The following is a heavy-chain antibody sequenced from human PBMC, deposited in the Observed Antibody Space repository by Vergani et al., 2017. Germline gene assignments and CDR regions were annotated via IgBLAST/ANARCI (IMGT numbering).Heavy chain of an antibody. CDR1: GGSFSGYY. CDR2: INHSGST. CDR3: ACRTYYDFLGGMDV. Sequence: QVQLQQWGAGLLKPSETLSLTCAVYGGSFSGYYWSWIRQPPGKGLEWIGEINHSGSTNYNPSLKIRVPISVDTSKNQFSLKLSSVTAAATAVYYCACRTYYDFLGGMDVWGQGTTVTVSS. D-gene: IGHD3-3*01. J-gene: IGHJ6*02. V-gene: IGHV4-34*01.